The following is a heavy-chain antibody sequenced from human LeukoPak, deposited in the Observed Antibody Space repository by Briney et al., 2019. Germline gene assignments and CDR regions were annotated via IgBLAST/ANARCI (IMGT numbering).Heavy chain of an antibody. V-gene: IGHV3-23*01. D-gene: IGHD4-17*01. CDR3: AKGTTAYYYYGMDV. CDR2: ISGSGGST. J-gene: IGHJ6*02. CDR1: GFTFSDYA. Sequence: GGSLRLSCAASGFTFSDYAMSWVRQAPGKGLDWVSVISGSGGSTYYADSVKGRFTISRDNSKNTLYLQMNSLRAEDTAVYYCAKGTTAYYYYGMDVWGQGTTVTVSS.